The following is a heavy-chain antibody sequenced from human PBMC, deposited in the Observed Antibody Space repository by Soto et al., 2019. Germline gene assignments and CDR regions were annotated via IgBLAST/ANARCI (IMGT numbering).Heavy chain of an antibody. J-gene: IGHJ4*02. CDR3: AKDGGTIFGVVRFDD. CDR2: ISGSGGST. CDR1: GLTLRSYA. Sequence: QPELCLRHSCSAAGLTLRSYAVSWVRQAPGKGLEWVSAISGSGGSTYYADSVKGRFTISRDNSKNTLYLQMNSLRAEDTAVYYCAKDGGTIFGVVRFDDWGQGT. V-gene: IGHV3-23*01. D-gene: IGHD3-3*01.